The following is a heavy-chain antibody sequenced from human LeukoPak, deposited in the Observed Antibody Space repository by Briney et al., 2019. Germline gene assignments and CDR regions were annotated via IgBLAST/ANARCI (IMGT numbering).Heavy chain of an antibody. CDR2: MNPNSGNT. V-gene: IGHV1-8*03. CDR1: GYTFTSYD. D-gene: IGHD3-3*01. Sequence: ASVKVSCKASGYTFTSYDINWVRQATGQGLEWMGWMNPNSGNTGYAQKFQGRVTITRNTSISTAYMELSSLRSEDTAVYYCARGRTLNTIFGVVNYYMDVWGKGTTVTVSS. CDR3: ARGRTLNTIFGVVNYYMDV. J-gene: IGHJ6*03.